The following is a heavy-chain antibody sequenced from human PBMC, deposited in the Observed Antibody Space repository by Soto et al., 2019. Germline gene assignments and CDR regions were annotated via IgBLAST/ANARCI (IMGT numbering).Heavy chain of an antibody. Sequence: PGGSLRLSCAASGFTFSDYYMSWIRQSPGKGLEWVSYISSSGSTIYYADSVKGRFTTSRDNAKNSLYLQMNSLRAEDTAVYYCATPHSIGYCSGGSCYSGDYWGQGTLVTVSS. D-gene: IGHD2-15*01. CDR3: ATPHSIGYCSGGSCYSGDY. CDR1: GFTFSDYY. CDR2: ISSSGSTI. J-gene: IGHJ4*02. V-gene: IGHV3-11*01.